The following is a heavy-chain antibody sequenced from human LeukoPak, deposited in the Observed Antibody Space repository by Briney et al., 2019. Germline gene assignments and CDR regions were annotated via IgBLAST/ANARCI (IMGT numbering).Heavy chain of an antibody. J-gene: IGHJ4*02. V-gene: IGHV1-69*06. D-gene: IGHD3-9*01. CDR3: SRYLDWFLPFDY. CDR2: IIPIFGTA. Sequence: SVKVSCKASGGTFSSYAISWVRQAPGQGLEWMGGIIPIFGTANYAQKFQGRVTITADKSTSTAYMELSSLRSEDTAVYYCSRYLDWFLPFDYWGQGTLVTVSS. CDR1: GGTFSSYA.